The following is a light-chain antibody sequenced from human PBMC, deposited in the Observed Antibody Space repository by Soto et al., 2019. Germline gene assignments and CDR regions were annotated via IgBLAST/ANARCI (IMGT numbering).Light chain of an antibody. J-gene: IGKJ4*01. V-gene: IGKV3-15*01. Sequence: ERVMTQSPATLSVSPGEGATLSCRASQSVSSNLAWYQQKPGQAPRLLIYAASTRATGIPARFRGSGSGTEFTLTITSLQSEDFAVYYCQQYNNWPPLTFGGGTKVDIK. CDR2: AAS. CDR3: QQYNNWPPLT. CDR1: QSVSSN.